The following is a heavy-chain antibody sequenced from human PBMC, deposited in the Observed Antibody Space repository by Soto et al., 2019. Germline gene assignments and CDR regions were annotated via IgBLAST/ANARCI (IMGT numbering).Heavy chain of an antibody. CDR2: IIPIFGTA. Sequence: RSYSSGCVRQAPGQGLEWMGGIIPIFGTANYAQKFQGRVTITADKSTSTAYMELSSLRSEDTAVYYCATKLYGGNSDYWGQGTLVTVSS. V-gene: IGHV1-69*06. CDR3: ATKLYGGNSDY. D-gene: IGHD4-17*01. CDR1: RSYS. J-gene: IGHJ4*02.